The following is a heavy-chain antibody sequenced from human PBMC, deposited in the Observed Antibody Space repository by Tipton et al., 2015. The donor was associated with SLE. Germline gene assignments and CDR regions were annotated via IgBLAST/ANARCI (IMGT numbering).Heavy chain of an antibody. V-gene: IGHV3-74*01. Sequence: RLSCVASGFSFSNYWIHWVRQSLGKGLVWVSRIDPYDTGITYADSVKGRFTISRDNAMNTLFLQMNSLKVEDTAVYYCVTDFSGPTEAWGRGTLVTVSS. CDR2: IDPYDTGI. D-gene: IGHD2-21*02. CDR1: GFSFSNYW. J-gene: IGHJ5*02. CDR3: VTDFSGPTEA.